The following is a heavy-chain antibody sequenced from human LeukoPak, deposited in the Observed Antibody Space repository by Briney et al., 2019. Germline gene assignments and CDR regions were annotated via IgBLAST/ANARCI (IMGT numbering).Heavy chain of an antibody. J-gene: IGHJ6*02. V-gene: IGHV4-4*02. Sequence: SGTLSLTCAVSGGSISSNNWWSWVRQPPGKGLEWIGEIYHSGSTNYNPSLKSRVTISVDKSKNQFSLKLSSVTAADTAVYYCARAIYGSGSYHRGMDVWGQGTTVTVSS. CDR2: IYHSGST. CDR3: ARAIYGSGSYHRGMDV. D-gene: IGHD3-10*01. CDR1: GGSISSNNW.